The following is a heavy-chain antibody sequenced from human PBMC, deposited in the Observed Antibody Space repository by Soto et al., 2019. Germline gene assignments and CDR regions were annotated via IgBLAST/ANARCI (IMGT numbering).Heavy chain of an antibody. CDR2: IYSSGST. CDR1: GFTVSSNY. CDR3: AREDGYRGGDAFDI. D-gene: IGHD5-12*01. J-gene: IGHJ3*02. V-gene: IGHV3-66*01. Sequence: GGSLRLSCAASGFTVSSNYMSWVRQAPGKGLEWVSVIYSSGSTYYADSVKGRFTISRDNSKNTLYLQMNSLRAEDTAVYYCAREDGYRGGDAFDIWGQGTMVTVSS.